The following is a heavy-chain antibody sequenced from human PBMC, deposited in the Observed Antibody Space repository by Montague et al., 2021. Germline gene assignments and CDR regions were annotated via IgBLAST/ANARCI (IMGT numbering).Heavy chain of an antibody. V-gene: IGHV3-7*01. CDR2: IKQDGSEK. J-gene: IGHJ4*02. CDR1: GLTFSNYW. Sequence: SLRLSCAASGLTFSNYWMSWVRQAPGKGLEWVANIKQDGSEKHYVDSVKGRFTISRDNAKNSLYLQMNSLRAEDTAVYFCVRDQGQGYCGGDCYVGLDYWGQGTLVTVSS. D-gene: IGHD2-21*01. CDR3: VRDQGQGYCGGDCYVGLDY.